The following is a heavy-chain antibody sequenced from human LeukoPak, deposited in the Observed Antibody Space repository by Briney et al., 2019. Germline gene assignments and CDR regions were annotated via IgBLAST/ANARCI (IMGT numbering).Heavy chain of an antibody. CDR1: GFTFSSYG. Sequence: PGGSLRLSCAASGFTFSSYGMHWVRQAPGKGLEWVAVISYDGSNKYYADSVKGRFTISRDNSKNTLYLQMNSLRAEDTAVYYCARESAQITMIPSRYFDYWGQGTLVTVSS. CDR3: ARESAQITMIPSRYFDY. V-gene: IGHV3-30*03. CDR2: ISYDGSNK. J-gene: IGHJ4*02. D-gene: IGHD3-22*01.